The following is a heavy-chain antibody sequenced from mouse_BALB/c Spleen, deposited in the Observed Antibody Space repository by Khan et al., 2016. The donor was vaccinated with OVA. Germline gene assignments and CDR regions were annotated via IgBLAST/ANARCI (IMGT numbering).Heavy chain of an antibody. V-gene: IGHV14-3*02. CDR3: APAGTGDYFDY. CDR2: IDPANDNS. Sequence: VQLQQSGAELVKLGASVKLSCTASGFNIKDTHMHWVKQRPEQGLEWIGRIDPANDNSKYDPRFQGKATITADTSSNTAYLHLSSLTSEDTAVYYCAPAGTGDYFDYWGQGTTLTVSS. D-gene: IGHD4-1*01. CDR1: GFNIKDTH. J-gene: IGHJ2*01.